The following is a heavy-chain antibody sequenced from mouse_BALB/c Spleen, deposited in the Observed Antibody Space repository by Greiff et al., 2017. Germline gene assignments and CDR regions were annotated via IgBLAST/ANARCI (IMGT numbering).Heavy chain of an antibody. CDR1: GFNIKDYY. V-gene: IGHV14-1*02. CDR3: ASLLYDYAMDY. D-gene: IGHD1-1*01. Sequence: EVQLQESGAELVRPGALVKLSCKASGFNIKDYYMHWVKQRPEQGLEWIGWIDPENGNTIYDPKFQGKASITADTSSNTAYLQLSSLTSEDTAVYYCASLLYDYAMDYWGQGTSVTVSS. J-gene: IGHJ4*01. CDR2: IDPENGNT.